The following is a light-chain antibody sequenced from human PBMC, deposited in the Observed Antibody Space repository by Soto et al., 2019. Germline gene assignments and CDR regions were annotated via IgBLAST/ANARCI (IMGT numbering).Light chain of an antibody. CDR1: NSDVGGYNY. Sequence: QSALTQPASVSGSPGQSITISCTGSNSDVGGYNYVSWYQQHPGKAPKLIIYDVSNRPSGVSNRFSGSKSGNTASLTISGLRAEDEADYYCSSYTSSSTVLFGGGTKLTVL. J-gene: IGLJ2*01. CDR2: DVS. CDR3: SSYTSSSTVL. V-gene: IGLV2-14*01.